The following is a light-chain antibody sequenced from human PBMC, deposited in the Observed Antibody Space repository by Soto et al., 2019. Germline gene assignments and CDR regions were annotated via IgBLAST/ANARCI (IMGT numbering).Light chain of an antibody. CDR3: QQTSSDSLT. J-gene: IGKJ3*01. Sequence: DIQMTQSPYSLSAAVGDRVTIACRASQNINTYLNWYQQKPGKAPKLLIFDAASLQSGVPSRFSGGRSRTDFTLTITSLQPEDFATYYCQQTSSDSLTFGPGTKVDIK. V-gene: IGKV1-39*01. CDR1: QNINTY. CDR2: DAA.